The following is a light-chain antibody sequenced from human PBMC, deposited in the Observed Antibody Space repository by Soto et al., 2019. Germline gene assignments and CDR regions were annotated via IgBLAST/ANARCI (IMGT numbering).Light chain of an antibody. CDR3: QKYGSSPLT. V-gene: IGKV3-20*01. CDR1: QSVSNNY. Sequence: EIVLTQSPGTLSLSPGERATLSCRASQSVSNNYLAWYQQKPGQAPRLLISGASSRATGIPDRFNGSGSGTDFTLTISRLEPEDFAVYYCQKYGSSPLTFGGGTKVEIK. CDR2: GAS. J-gene: IGKJ4*01.